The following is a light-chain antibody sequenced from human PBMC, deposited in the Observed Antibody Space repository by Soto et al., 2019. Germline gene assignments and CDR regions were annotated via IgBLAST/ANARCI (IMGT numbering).Light chain of an antibody. J-gene: IGLJ1*01. CDR1: SSDVGGFNY. CDR3: NSYTSSSTYV. V-gene: IGLV2-14*03. CDR2: DVT. Sequence: QSXLTHPASVSGSPGQSITISCTGTSSDVGGFNYVSWYQQHPGKAPKLMIYDVTNRPSGVSYRFSGSKSGNTASLTISGLQAEDEADYYCNSYTSSSTYVFGTGTRSPS.